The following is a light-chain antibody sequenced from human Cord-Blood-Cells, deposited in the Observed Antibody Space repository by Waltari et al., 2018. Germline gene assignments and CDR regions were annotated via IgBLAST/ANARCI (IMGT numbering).Light chain of an antibody. CDR1: QSVSSN. J-gene: IGKJ1*01. CDR3: QQYNNWPPERT. Sequence: EIVMTQSPATLSVSPGERATLSCRASQSVSSNLAWYQQKPGQAPRLLIYGASTRATGIPARFSGSGSETEFTLTISSLQSEDFAVYYCQQYNNWPPERTFGQGTKVEIK. V-gene: IGKV3-15*01. CDR2: GAS.